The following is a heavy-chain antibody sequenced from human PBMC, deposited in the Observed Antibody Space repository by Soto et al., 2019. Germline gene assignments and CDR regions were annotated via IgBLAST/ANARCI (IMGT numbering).Heavy chain of an antibody. V-gene: IGHV1-18*01. J-gene: IGHJ6*02. CDR1: GGTFSSYG. Sequence: ASVKVSCKASGGTFSSYGISWVRQAPGQGLAWMGWISDYNGNTNYAQKLQGRVTMTTDTSTSTAYMELRSLRSDDTAVYYCARSQGNTIFGVVIPNYGMDVWGQGTTVTVSS. D-gene: IGHD3-3*01. CDR3: ARSQGNTIFGVVIPNYGMDV. CDR2: ISDYNGNT.